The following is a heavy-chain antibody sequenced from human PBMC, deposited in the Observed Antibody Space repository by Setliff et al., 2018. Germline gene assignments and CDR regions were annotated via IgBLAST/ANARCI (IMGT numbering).Heavy chain of an antibody. J-gene: IGHJ4*02. V-gene: IGHV3-7*01. CDR2: INQYGSEK. D-gene: IGHD3-10*01. CDR3: ARPGRSNYWDSFDY. Sequence: GGSLRLSCAASGFTFSTYWMSWLRQAPGKGLEWVANINQYGSEKYYVDAVKGRFTISRDNAKKSLDLQMNSLRVDDTAVYYCARPGRSNYWDSFDYWGQGILVTVSS. CDR1: GFTFSTYW.